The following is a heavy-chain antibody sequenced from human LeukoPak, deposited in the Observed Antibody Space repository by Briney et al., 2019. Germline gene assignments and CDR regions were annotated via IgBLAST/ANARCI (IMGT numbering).Heavy chain of an antibody. D-gene: IGHD6-19*01. CDR2: IYYRGST. CDR1: GGSISSTIYY. Sequence: TSETLSLTCTVSGGSISSTIYYWGWIRQPPGKGLEWIGSIYYRGSTYCNPSLKSRVAISVDTSKNQFSLKLSSVTAADTAVYYCARDSRSGWGNWFDPWGQGTLVTVSS. V-gene: IGHV4-39*07. CDR3: ARDSRSGWGNWFDP. J-gene: IGHJ5*02.